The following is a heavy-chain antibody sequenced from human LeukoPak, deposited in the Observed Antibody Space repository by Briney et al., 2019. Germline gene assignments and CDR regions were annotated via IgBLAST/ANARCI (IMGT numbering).Heavy chain of an antibody. D-gene: IGHD6-13*01. Sequence: ASVKVSCKASGGTFTSYYIHWVRQAPGQGIEWMGMINPSGGSTTYAQKFQARVTVTRDMSTSTVYMDLSSLRSEDTAVYYCARRRVAAATFDDYFYYYMDVWGKGTTVTISS. J-gene: IGHJ6*03. CDR2: INPSGGST. CDR3: ARRRVAAATFDDYFYYYMDV. V-gene: IGHV1-46*01. CDR1: GGTFTSYY.